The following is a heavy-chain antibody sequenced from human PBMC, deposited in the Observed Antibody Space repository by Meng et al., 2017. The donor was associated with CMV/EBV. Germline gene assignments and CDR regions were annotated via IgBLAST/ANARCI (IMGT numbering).Heavy chain of an antibody. Sequence: HLELQESGPVLVKPSETLSLTCTVSGGSISSSSYYWGWIRQPPGKGLEWIGSIYYSGSTYYNPSLKSRVTISVDTSKNQFSLKLSSVTAADTAVYYCARDRLYDSSGYYGGYYFDYWGQGTLVTVAS. CDR2: IYYSGST. CDR3: ARDRLYDSSGYYGGYYFDY. D-gene: IGHD3-22*01. CDR1: GGSISSSSYY. J-gene: IGHJ4*02. V-gene: IGHV4-39*07.